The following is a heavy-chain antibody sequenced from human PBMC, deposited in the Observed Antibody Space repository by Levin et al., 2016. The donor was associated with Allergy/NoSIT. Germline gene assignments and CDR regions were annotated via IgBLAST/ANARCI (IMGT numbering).Heavy chain of an antibody. CDR3: ATHYYGSGSPYYYGMDV. J-gene: IGHJ6*02. D-gene: IGHD3-10*01. Sequence: SVKVSCKASGGTFSSYAISWVRQAPGQGLEWMGGIIPIFGTANYAQKFQGRVTITADESTSTAYMELSSLRSEDTAVYYCATHYYGSGSPYYYGMDVWGQGTTVTVSS. CDR1: GGTFSSYA. V-gene: IGHV1-69*13. CDR2: IIPIFGTA.